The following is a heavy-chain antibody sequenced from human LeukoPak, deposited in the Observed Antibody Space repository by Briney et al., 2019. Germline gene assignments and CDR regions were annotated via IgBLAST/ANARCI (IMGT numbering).Heavy chain of an antibody. Sequence: SETLSLTCAVYGGSFSGYYWSWIRQPPGKGLEWIGEINHSGSTNYNPSLKSRVTISVDTSKNQFSLKLSSVTAADTAVYYCAREKGIAVAPIDYWGQGTLVTASS. CDR2: INHSGST. CDR3: AREKGIAVAPIDY. J-gene: IGHJ4*02. CDR1: GGSFSGYY. V-gene: IGHV4-34*01. D-gene: IGHD6-19*01.